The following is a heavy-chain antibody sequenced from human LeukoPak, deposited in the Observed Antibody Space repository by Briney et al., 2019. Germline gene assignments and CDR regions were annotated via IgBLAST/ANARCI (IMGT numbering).Heavy chain of an antibody. CDR1: GFTFSSYG. J-gene: IGHJ4*02. V-gene: IGHV3-30*18. D-gene: IGHD2-8*01. Sequence: GESLRLSCAASGFTFSSYGMHWVRHAPGKGMEWVAVISYDGSNKYYADSVKGRFTISRDNSKNTLYLQMNSVRAEDTAVYYCAKFLSSCTNGVCYPSGWGQGTLVTVSS. CDR2: ISYDGSNK. CDR3: AKFLSSCTNGVCYPSG.